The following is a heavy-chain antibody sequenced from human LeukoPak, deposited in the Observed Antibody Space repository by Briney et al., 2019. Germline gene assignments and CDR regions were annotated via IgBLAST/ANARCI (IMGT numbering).Heavy chain of an antibody. CDR1: GFTFSSYA. J-gene: IGHJ4*02. Sequence: PGGSLRLSCAASGFTFSSYAMHWVRQAPGKGLEWVAVISYDGSNKYYADSVKGRFTISRDNSKNTLYLQMNSLRAEDTAVYYCARGRTYYYDSSGYPDFDYWGQGTLVTVPS. V-gene: IGHV3-30-3*01. D-gene: IGHD3-22*01. CDR3: ARGRTYYYDSSGYPDFDY. CDR2: ISYDGSNK.